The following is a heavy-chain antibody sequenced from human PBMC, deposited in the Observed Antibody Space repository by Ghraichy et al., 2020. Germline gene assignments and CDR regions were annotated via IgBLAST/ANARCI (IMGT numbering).Heavy chain of an antibody. CDR1: GFTFSTSS. Sequence: GESLNISCAASGFTFSTSSMNWVRQTPGKGLEWISYISASNTPIYYADSVKGRFTVSRDNAKKSLFLEMSSLRDEDTAVYYCATEGLAVAGTGMDVWGKGTTVTV. CDR2: ISASNTPI. V-gene: IGHV3-48*02. J-gene: IGHJ6*04. CDR3: ATEGLAVAGTGMDV. D-gene: IGHD6-19*01.